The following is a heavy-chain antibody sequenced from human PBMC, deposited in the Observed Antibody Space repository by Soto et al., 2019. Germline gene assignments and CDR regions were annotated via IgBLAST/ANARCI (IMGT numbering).Heavy chain of an antibody. CDR1: GFTFTNYG. CDR2: ISYDGGHK. V-gene: IGHV3-30*18. D-gene: IGHD2-2*01. Sequence: PAGPLRLSCAASGFTFTNYGMHWVRQAPGKGLGWVAVISYDGGHKYYADSVKGRFTISRDNPKNTLYLQMNSLRPEDTAVYYCAKASGYCSSNSCRNDYYYYYGMDVWGQGTTVTVSS. J-gene: IGHJ6*02. CDR3: AKASGYCSSNSCRNDYYYYYGMDV.